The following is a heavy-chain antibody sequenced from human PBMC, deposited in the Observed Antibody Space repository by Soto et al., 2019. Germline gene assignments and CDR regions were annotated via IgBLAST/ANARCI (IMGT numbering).Heavy chain of an antibody. D-gene: IGHD6-19*01. V-gene: IGHV1-69*12. CDR3: ARDHSYSCGWVYGMDV. J-gene: IGHJ6*02. CDR2: IIPISGTA. CDR1: GGTLSSYA. Sequence: QVQLVQSGAEVKKPGSSVKVSCKASGGTLSSYAISWVRQAPGQGLEWMGGIIPISGTANYAQKFQGRVTITADESTSTAYMELSSLRSEDTAIYYCARDHSYSCGWVYGMDVWGQGTTVTVSS.